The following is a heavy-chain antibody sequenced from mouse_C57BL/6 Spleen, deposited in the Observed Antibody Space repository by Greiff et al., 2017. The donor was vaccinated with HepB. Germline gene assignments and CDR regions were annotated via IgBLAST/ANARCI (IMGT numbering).Heavy chain of an antibody. D-gene: IGHD2-5*01. J-gene: IGHJ4*01. CDR2: INPSSGYT. V-gene: IGHV1-7*01. Sequence: VQLQQSGAELAKPGASVKLSCKASGYTFTSYWMHWVKQRPGQGLEWIGYINPSSGYTKYNQKFKDKATLTAYKSSSTAYMQLSSLTYEDSAVYYCARKDYSNYDAMDYWGQGTSVTVSS. CDR3: ARKDYSNYDAMDY. CDR1: GYTFTSYW.